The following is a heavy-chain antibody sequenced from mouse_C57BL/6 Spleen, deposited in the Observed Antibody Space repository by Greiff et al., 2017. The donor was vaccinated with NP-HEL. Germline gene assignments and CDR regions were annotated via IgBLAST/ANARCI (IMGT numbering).Heavy chain of an antibody. J-gene: IGHJ4*01. CDR2: IWSDGST. CDR1: GFSLTSYG. V-gene: IGHV2-6-1*01. CDR3: ARHDDGMGYAMDY. D-gene: IGHD2-12*01. Sequence: QVQLKESGPGLVAPSQSLSITCTVSGFSLTSYGVHWVRQPPGKGLEWLVVIWSDGSTTYNSALKSRLSLSKDNSKTQVFLKMNRLQTDDTAMYYCARHDDGMGYAMDYWGQGTSVTVSS.